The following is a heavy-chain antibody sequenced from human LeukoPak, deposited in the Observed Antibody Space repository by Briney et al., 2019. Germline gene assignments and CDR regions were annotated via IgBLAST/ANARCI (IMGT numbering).Heavy chain of an antibody. CDR3: ARDDGSSGAFDI. CDR2: INHSGST. V-gene: IGHV4-34*01. J-gene: IGHJ3*02. Sequence: SETLSLTCAVYGGSFSGYYWSWIRQPPGKGLEWIGEINHSGSTNYNPSLKSRVTISVDTSKNQFSLKLSSVTAADTAVYYCARDDGSSGAFDIWGQGTMVTVSS. CDR1: GGSFSGYY. D-gene: IGHD6-6*01.